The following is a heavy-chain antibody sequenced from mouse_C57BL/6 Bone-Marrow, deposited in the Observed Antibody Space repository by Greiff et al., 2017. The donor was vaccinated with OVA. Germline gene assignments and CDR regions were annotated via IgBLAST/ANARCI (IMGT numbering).Heavy chain of an antibody. Sequence: QVQLQQSGAELVKPGASVKLSCKASGYTFTSYWMHWVQQRPGQDLEWIGMIHPYSGSTNYNEKFKSKATLTVDKSSSTAYMQLSSLTSEDSAVYYCARNRYFDYWGTGTTLTVSS. CDR1: GYTFTSYW. J-gene: IGHJ2*01. V-gene: IGHV1-64*01. CDR3: ARNRYFDY. CDR2: IHPYSGST.